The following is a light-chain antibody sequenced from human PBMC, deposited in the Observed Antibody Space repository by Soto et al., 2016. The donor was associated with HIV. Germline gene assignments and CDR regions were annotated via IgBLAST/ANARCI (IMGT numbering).Light chain of an antibody. CDR1: NIGSKS. CDR3: QVWDSSSDHYV. Sequence: SYELTQPPSVSVAPAKTATITCGGNNIGSKSVHWYQQKPGQAPVLVVSDDSERPSGIPERFSGSNSGNTATLTISRVEAGDEADYYCQVWDSSSDHYVFGTGTEVTV. J-gene: IGLJ1*01. CDR2: DDS. V-gene: IGLV3-21*03.